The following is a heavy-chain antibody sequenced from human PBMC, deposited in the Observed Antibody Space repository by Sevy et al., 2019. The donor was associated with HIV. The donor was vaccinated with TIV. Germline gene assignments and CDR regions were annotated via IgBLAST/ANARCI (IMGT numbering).Heavy chain of an antibody. J-gene: IGHJ6*02. D-gene: IGHD6-6*01. Sequence: ASVKVSCKASGYTFTSYGISWVRQAPGQGLEWMGWISAYNGKTNIAQKLQDKFTMTTDTSTSTAYMKLRSLRSDDTAMYYCARDGQVYSSSSGGYYYYGMDVWGQGTTVTVSS. CDR1: GYTFTSYG. CDR3: ARDGQVYSSSSGGYYYYGMDV. V-gene: IGHV1-18*04. CDR2: ISAYNGKT.